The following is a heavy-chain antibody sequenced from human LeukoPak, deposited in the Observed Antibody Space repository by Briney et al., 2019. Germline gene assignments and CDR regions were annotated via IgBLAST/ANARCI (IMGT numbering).Heavy chain of an antibody. CDR3: ARVSGLSSGSIDY. V-gene: IGHV4-39*01. Sequence: MTSETLSLTCTVSGGSISSNNYYWGWIRQPPGQGQEWIGSIYYIGTTYYNPSLKSRVTISVDTSRNQFSLKLSFLTAADTAVYYCARVSGLSSGSIDYWGQGTLVTVSS. CDR1: GGSISSNNYY. J-gene: IGHJ4*02. CDR2: IYYIGTT. D-gene: IGHD6-19*01.